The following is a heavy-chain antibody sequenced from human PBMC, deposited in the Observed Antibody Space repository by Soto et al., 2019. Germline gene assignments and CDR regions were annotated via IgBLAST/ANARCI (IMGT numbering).Heavy chain of an antibody. J-gene: IGHJ6*02. Sequence: ASVKVSCKASGGTFSSYAISWVRQAPGQGLEWMGGIIPIFGTANYAQKFQGRVTITADESTSTAYMELSSLRSEDTAVYYCARAPLVVVPAALHVLDVWGQGTKVTVYS. CDR1: GGTFSSYA. V-gene: IGHV1-69*13. CDR3: ARAPLVVVPAALHVLDV. CDR2: IIPIFGTA. D-gene: IGHD2-2*01.